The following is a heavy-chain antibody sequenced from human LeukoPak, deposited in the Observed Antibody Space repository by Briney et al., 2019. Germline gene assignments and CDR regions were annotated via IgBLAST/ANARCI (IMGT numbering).Heavy chain of an antibody. CDR2: ISSSSSYI. D-gene: IGHD6-19*01. CDR3: ARDPPTITLAGNGNDY. V-gene: IGHV3-21*01. CDR1: GFTFSSYG. Sequence: GGSLRLSCAASGFTFSSYGMNWVRQAPGKGLEWVAYISSSSSYIYYAGSVKGRFTISRDNAKKSLYLQMNSLRAEDTAVYYCARDPPTITLAGNGNDYWGQGTLVTVSS. J-gene: IGHJ4*02.